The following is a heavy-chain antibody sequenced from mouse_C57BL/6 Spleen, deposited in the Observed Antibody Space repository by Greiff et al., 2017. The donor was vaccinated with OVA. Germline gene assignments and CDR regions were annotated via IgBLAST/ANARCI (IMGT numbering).Heavy chain of an antibody. CDR1: GYTFTSYW. V-gene: IGHV1-50*01. CDR3: ARGGY. J-gene: IGHJ2*01. CDR2: IDPSDSYP. Sequence: VQLQQPGAELVKPGASVKLSCKASGYTFTSYWMQWVKQRPGQGLEWIGEIDPSDSYPNYNQKFKGKATLTVDTSSSTAYMQLSSLTSEDSAVYYCARGGYWGQGTTLTVSS.